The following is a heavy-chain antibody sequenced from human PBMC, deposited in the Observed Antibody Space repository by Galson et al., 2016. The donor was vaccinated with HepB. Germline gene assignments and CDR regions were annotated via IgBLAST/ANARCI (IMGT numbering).Heavy chain of an antibody. CDR1: GFTFSSFW. D-gene: IGHD3/OR15-3a*01. J-gene: IGHJ3*02. CDR3: ARDNDFYSFDI. Sequence: SLRLSCAASGFTFSSFWMHWVRQAPGKGPVWVSRIRGDGRDTVYADSVRGRFTISRDNAKNTMYLQMNTLGAEDTAVYYCARDNDFYSFDIWGQGTVVTVSS. V-gene: IGHV3-74*01. CDR2: IRGDGRDT.